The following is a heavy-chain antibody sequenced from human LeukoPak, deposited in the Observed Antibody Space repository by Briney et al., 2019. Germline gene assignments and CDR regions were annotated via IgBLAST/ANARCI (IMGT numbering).Heavy chain of an antibody. Sequence: GGSLRLSCAASGFTFSSYWMHWVRQAPGKGLVWVSRINSDGSSTSYADSVKGRFTISRDNAKNTLYLQTNSLRAEDTAVYYCARDERNYYDSSGYHYYFDYWGQGTLVTVSS. CDR1: GFTFSSYW. D-gene: IGHD3-22*01. CDR3: ARDERNYYDSSGYHYYFDY. CDR2: INSDGSST. V-gene: IGHV3-74*01. J-gene: IGHJ4*02.